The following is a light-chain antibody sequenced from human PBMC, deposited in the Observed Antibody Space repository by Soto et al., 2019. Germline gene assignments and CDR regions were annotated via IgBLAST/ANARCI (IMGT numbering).Light chain of an antibody. CDR3: QQYGSSGRT. J-gene: IGKJ1*01. CDR1: QSVSSTY. V-gene: IGKV3-20*01. CDR2: GAS. Sequence: ELVMPQSPVTMYVSSGERATLSRRASQSVSSTYLAWYQPKPGQAPRLLIYGASSRATGIPDRFSGSRSGTDFTLTISRLEPEDVAVYDGQQYGSSGRTFCQGTKVDIK.